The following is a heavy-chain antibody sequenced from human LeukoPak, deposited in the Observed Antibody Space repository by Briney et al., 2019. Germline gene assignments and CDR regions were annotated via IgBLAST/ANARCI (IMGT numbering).Heavy chain of an antibody. CDR2: INSDGSST. CDR3: AKLSGFVCTSCSRDAFDI. V-gene: IGHV3-74*01. J-gene: IGHJ3*02. D-gene: IGHD2-2*01. CDR1: GFTFSSYW. Sequence: PGGSLRLSCAASGFTFSSYWMHWVRQAPGKGLVWVSRINSDGSSTSYADSVKGRFTISRDNSKNSLYLQMNSLRTEDTALYYCAKLSGFVCTSCSRDAFDIWGQGTMVTVSS.